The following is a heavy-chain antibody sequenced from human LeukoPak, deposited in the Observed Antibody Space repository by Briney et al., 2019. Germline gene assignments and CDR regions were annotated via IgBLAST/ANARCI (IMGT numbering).Heavy chain of an antibody. CDR1: GVSVNSGSYY. Sequence: SETLSLTCTVSGVSVNSGSYYWSWIRQSPGKGLEWIGYILYSGSTKYNPSLKSRVTISVDTSKKQFSLNLSPVTAADTAVYYCARGPRCSGGVCYYYYYYMDVWGKGTTVTVSS. CDR3: ARGPRCSGGVCYYYYYYMDV. J-gene: IGHJ6*03. V-gene: IGHV4-61*01. D-gene: IGHD2-8*02. CDR2: ILYSGST.